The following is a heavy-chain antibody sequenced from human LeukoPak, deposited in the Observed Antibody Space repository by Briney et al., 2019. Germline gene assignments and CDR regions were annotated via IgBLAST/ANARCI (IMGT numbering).Heavy chain of an antibody. D-gene: IGHD3-3*01. CDR3: ARVSTIFGVAPYPYIWFEP. J-gene: IGHJ5*02. V-gene: IGHV4-34*01. CDR2: INHSGST. CDR1: GGSFSGYY. Sequence: PSETLSLTSAVYGGSFSGYYWSWIRQPPGKGLEWIGEINHSGSTNYNPSLKSRVTISVDTSKNQFSLQLSSVTAADTAVYYCARVSTIFGVAPYPYIWFEPRGQGTLVTVSS.